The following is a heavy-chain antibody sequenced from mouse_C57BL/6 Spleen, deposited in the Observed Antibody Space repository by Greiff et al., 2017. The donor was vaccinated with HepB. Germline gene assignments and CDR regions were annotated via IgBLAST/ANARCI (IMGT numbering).Heavy chain of an antibody. CDR3: ARCWDRWYIDV. CDR1: GYAFTNYL. V-gene: IGHV1-54*01. J-gene: IGHJ1*03. CDR2: INPGSGGT. Sequence: QVQLQESGAELVRPGTSVKVSCKASGYAFTNYLIEWVKQRPGQGLEWIGVINPGSGGTNYNEKFKGKATLTADKSSSTAYMQLSSLTSEDSAVYFCARCWDRWYIDVWGTGTTVTVSS. D-gene: IGHD3-3*01.